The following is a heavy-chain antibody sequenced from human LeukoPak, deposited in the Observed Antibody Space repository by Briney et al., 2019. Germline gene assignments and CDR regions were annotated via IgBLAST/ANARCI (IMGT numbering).Heavy chain of an antibody. CDR2: SGNKANSYTT. D-gene: IGHD2-15*01. V-gene: IGHV3-72*01. CDR3: SGDGGAETDDHYFDY. Sequence: GGTLRLSCVASGFTFSDHYMDWVRQAPGKGLEWVGRSGNKANSYTTDYAASVKGRFTISRDDSKNSLYLQMDSLKADDTAVYYCSGDGGAETDDHYFDYWGQGTLVTVSS. J-gene: IGHJ4*02. CDR1: GFTFSDHY.